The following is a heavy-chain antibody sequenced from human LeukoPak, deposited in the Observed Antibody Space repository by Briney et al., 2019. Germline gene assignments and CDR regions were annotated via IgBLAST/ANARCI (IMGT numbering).Heavy chain of an antibody. Sequence: SETLSLTCAVYGGSFSGYYWSWIRQPPGKGLEWIGEINHSGSTNYNPSLKSRVTISVDTSKNQFSLKLSSVTAADTAVYYCARGSRFGVVGRDAFDIRGQGTMVTVSS. J-gene: IGHJ3*02. CDR3: ARGSRFGVVGRDAFDI. CDR2: INHSGST. D-gene: IGHD3-3*01. V-gene: IGHV4-34*01. CDR1: GGSFSGYY.